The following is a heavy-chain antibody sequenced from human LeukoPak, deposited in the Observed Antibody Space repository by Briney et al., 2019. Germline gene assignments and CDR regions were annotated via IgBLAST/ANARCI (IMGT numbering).Heavy chain of an antibody. CDR3: ARVGQLVLDY. J-gene: IGHJ4*02. V-gene: IGHV1-46*03. Sequence: GASVKVSCMTSGYTFTNGYLHWVRQAPGQGLEWVGIINPGDGSTKYAQKFQGRVTMTRDTSTSKVYMELSILESEDTAVYYCARVGQLVLDYWGQGTLVTVSS. D-gene: IGHD6-6*01. CDR1: GYTFTNGY. CDR2: INPGDGST.